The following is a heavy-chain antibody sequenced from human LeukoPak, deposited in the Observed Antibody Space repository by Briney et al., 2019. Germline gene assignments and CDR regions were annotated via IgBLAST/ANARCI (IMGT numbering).Heavy chain of an antibody. J-gene: IGHJ4*02. V-gene: IGHV3-23*01. D-gene: IGHD3-9*01. CDR3: AKDVGYDILTGYYSYASDY. CDR1: GFTFSSYA. CDR2: ISGSGGST. Sequence: AGGSLRLSCAASGFTFSSYAMSWVRQAPGKELEWVSAISGSGGSTYYADSVKGRFTISRDNSKNTLYLQMNSLRAEDTAVYYCAKDVGYDILTGYYSYASDYWGQGTLVTVSS.